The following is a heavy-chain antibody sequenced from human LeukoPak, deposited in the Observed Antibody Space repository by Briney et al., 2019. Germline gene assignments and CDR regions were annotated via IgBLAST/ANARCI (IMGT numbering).Heavy chain of an antibody. D-gene: IGHD3-3*01. J-gene: IGHJ4*02. Sequence: GGSLRLSCAASGFTLSSYWMHWVRQAPGKGLAWVSRINSDGSTTSYADSVKGRFTISRDTAKNTLYLQMNSLRAEDTAVYYCARESRSNYDFWSGYHFDYWGQGTLVTVSS. CDR2: INSDGSTT. CDR3: ARESRSNYDFWSGYHFDY. V-gene: IGHV3-74*01. CDR1: GFTLSSYW.